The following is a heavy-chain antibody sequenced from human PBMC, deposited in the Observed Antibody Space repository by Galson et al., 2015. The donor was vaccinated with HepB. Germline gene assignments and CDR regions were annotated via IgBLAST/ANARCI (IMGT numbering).Heavy chain of an antibody. CDR3: ARGIVVVPATGAFDI. CDR1: GVTVSNNY. CDR2: IYSGGST. V-gene: IGHV3-66*01. D-gene: IGHD2-2*01. Sequence: SLRLSCAASGVTVSNNYMSWVRQAPGKGLEWVSVIYSGGSTYYADSVKGRFTISRDNSKNTLYLQMNSLRAEDTAVYYCARGIVVVPATGAFDIWGQGTVVTVSS. J-gene: IGHJ3*02.